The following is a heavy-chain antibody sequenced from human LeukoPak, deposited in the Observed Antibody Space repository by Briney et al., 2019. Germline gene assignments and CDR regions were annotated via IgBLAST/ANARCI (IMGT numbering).Heavy chain of an antibody. Sequence: ASVTVSFLATGGTYISYAISWVRQAPGKGREWMGRIIPILGIANYAQKFQGRITITADKSTSTAYMELSSLRSEDTAVYYCARATYYYYYGMDVWGQGTTVTVSS. J-gene: IGHJ6*02. CDR3: ARATYYYYYGMDV. V-gene: IGHV1-69*04. CDR2: IIPILGIA. CDR1: GGTYISYA.